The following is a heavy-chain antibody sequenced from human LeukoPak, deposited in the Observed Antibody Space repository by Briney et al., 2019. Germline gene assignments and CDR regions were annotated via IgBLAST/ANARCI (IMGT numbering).Heavy chain of an antibody. D-gene: IGHD3-22*01. V-gene: IGHV1-8*01. CDR2: MNPNSGNT. CDR3: ARDSSDYYDSSGYRYTYYFDY. J-gene: IGHJ4*02. Sequence: ASVKVSCKASGYTFTSYDINWVRQATGQGLEWMGWMNPNSGNTGYAQKFQGRVTMTRNTSISTAYMELSSLRSEGTAVYYCARDSSDYYDSSGYRYTYYFDYWGQGTLVTVSS. CDR1: GYTFTSYD.